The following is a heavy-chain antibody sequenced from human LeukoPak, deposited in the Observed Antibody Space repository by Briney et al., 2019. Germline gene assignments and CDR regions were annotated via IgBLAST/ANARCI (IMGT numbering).Heavy chain of an antibody. CDR3: ARDGGGRVS. CDR1: GFTSTTSA. D-gene: IGHD3-16*01. J-gene: IGHJ4*02. Sequence: GGSLRLSCAASGFTSTTSAMNWVRQAPGKGLERVSGITGSGGRTYYADSVKGRFTISRDNSKNTVYLQMNTLRAEDTAVYYCARDGGGRVSWGQGTLVTVSS. V-gene: IGHV3-23*01. CDR2: ITGSGGRT.